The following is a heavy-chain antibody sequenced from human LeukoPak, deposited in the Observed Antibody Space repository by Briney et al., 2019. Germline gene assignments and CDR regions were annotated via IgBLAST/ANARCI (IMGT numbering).Heavy chain of an antibody. CDR2: IYFSGRT. CDR3: AGRQIGYAGYDFYYFDP. D-gene: IGHD5-12*01. Sequence: PSETLSLTCAVSGGSISNYYWNWIRQPPGKGLEWIGYIYFSGRTNYSPSLKSRISISVDTSKKQFSLKMNSVTAADTAVYYCAGRQIGYAGYDFYYFDPWGQGTLVTVSS. CDR1: GGSISNYY. J-gene: IGHJ5*02. V-gene: IGHV4-59*08.